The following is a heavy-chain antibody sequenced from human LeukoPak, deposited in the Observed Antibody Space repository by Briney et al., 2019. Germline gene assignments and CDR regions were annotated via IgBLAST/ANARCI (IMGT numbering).Heavy chain of an antibody. J-gene: IGHJ4*02. CDR1: GFTFTSYG. CDR2: IDSGGNT. CDR3: ARVGYGSARD. Sequence: PGGSLRLSCAASGFTFTSYGMSWVRQAPGKGLEGVSFIDSGGNTNYADSVKGRFTISRDNSKNTLFLQMNSLRVEDTAVYYCARVGYGSARDWGQGILVTVSS. V-gene: IGHV3-66*01. D-gene: IGHD3-10*01.